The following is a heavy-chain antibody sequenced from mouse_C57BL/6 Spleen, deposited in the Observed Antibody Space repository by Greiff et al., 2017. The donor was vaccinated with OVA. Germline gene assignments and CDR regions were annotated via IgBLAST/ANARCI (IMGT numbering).Heavy chain of an antibody. Sequence: QVQLQQPGAELVMPGASVKLSCKASGYTFTSYWMHWVKQRPGQGLEWIGEIDPSDSYTNYNQKFKGKSTLTVDKSSSTAYMQLSSLTSEDSAVYDCARTHQTARAPVLDYWGQGTLVTVSA. CDR2: IDPSDSYT. V-gene: IGHV1-69*01. CDR1: GYTFTSYW. D-gene: IGHD3-2*01. CDR3: ARTHQTARAPVLDY. J-gene: IGHJ3*01.